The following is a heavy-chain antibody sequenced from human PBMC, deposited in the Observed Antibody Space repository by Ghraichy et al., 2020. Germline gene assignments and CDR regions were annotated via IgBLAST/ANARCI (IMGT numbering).Heavy chain of an antibody. CDR3: AREFIGYCSGGSCYSS. CDR1: GGTFSSYA. Sequence: SVKVSCKASGGTFSSYAISWVRQAPGQGLEWMGGIIPIFGTANYAQKFQGRVTITADESTSTAYMELSSLRSEDTAVYYCAREFIGYCSGGSCYSSWGQGTLVTVSS. CDR2: IIPIFGTA. D-gene: IGHD2-15*01. V-gene: IGHV1-69*13. J-gene: IGHJ4*02.